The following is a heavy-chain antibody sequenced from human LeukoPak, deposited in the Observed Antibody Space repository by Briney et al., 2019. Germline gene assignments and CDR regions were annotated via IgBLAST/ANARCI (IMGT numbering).Heavy chain of an antibody. V-gene: IGHV3-74*01. CDR1: GFTLSSCW. D-gene: IGHD3-22*01. CDR3: VRSSGRPDY. Sequence: QSGGCLRLSCAASGFTLSSCWMHWVRQAPGKGLVWVSRSERDGSTTIYADSVKGRFTISRDNAKNTLYLQMNSLRAEDTAVYYCVRSSGRPDYWGQGTLVTVSS. CDR2: SERDGSTT. J-gene: IGHJ4*02.